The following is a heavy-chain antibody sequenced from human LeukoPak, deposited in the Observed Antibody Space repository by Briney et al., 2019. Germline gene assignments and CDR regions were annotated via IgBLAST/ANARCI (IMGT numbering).Heavy chain of an antibody. J-gene: IGHJ5*02. D-gene: IGHD3-10*01. CDR1: GGSFSGYY. CDR3: ARGIGFVTMVRGALNWSDP. V-gene: IGHV4-34*01. Sequence: SETLSLTCAVYGGSFSGYYWSWIRQPPGKGLEWIGEINHSGSTNYNPSLKSRVTISVDTSKNQFSLKLSSVTAADTAVYYCARGIGFVTMVRGALNWSDPWGQGTLVTVSS. CDR2: INHSGST.